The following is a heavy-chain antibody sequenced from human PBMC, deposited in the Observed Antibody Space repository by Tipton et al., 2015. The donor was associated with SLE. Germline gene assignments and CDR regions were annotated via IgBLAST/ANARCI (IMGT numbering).Heavy chain of an antibody. Sequence: TLSLTCTVSGGSISSSSYYWGWIRQPPGKGLEWIGSRYYSGSTDYNPSLKSRATISEDTPKNQFSLRLSSVTAADTAMYYCARDLYDFWSGYTPSGAMDVWGKGTTVTVSS. D-gene: IGHD3-3*01. CDR1: GGSISSSSYY. J-gene: IGHJ6*03. CDR2: RYYSGST. V-gene: IGHV4-39*07. CDR3: ARDLYDFWSGYTPSGAMDV.